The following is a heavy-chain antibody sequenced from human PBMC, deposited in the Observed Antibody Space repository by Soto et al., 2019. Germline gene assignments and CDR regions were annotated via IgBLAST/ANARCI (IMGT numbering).Heavy chain of an antibody. CDR3: HPYYGSGSNRYYYYMDV. Sequence: GGSLRLSCAASGFTFSSYAMSWVRQAPGKGLEWVSAISGSGGSTYYADSVKGRFTISRDNSKNTLYLQMNSLRAEDTAVYYCHPYYGSGSNRYYYYMDVWGKGTTVTVSS. J-gene: IGHJ6*03. CDR2: ISGSGGST. D-gene: IGHD3-10*01. CDR1: GFTFSSYA. V-gene: IGHV3-23*01.